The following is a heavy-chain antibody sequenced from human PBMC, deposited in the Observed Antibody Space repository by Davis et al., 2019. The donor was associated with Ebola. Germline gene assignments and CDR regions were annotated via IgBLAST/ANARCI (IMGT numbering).Heavy chain of an antibody. CDR3: ARDIDWFDP. CDR1: GGSISGGYY. V-gene: IGHV4-34*01. D-gene: IGHD2-15*01. J-gene: IGHJ5*02. CDR2: INHSGST. Sequence: SETLSLTCTVSGGSISGGYYWSWIRQPPGKGLEWIGEINHSGSTNYNPSLKSRVTISVDTSKNQFSLKLTSVTAGDTAAYYCARDIDWFDPWGQGTLVTVSS.